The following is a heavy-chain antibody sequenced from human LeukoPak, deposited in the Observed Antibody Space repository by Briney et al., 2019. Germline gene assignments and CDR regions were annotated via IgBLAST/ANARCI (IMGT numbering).Heavy chain of an antibody. Sequence: PGESLKISRQGSGSSFTSYWIGWVRPMPGKGLEWMGIIYPGDSDTRYSPSFQGQVTISADKSISTAYLQWSSLKASDTAMYYCARPNEYEQFDYWGQGTLVTVSS. CDR1: GSSFTSYW. V-gene: IGHV5-51*01. CDR3: ARPNEYEQFDY. J-gene: IGHJ4*02. D-gene: IGHD1/OR15-1a*01. CDR2: IYPGDSDT.